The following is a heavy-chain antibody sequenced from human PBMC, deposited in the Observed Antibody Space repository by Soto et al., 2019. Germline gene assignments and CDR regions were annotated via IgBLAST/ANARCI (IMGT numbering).Heavy chain of an antibody. Sequence: GASLRRSCAACGFSFSGFEMQWVPQSFVKGLGWVGRMRIKANSYATAYGASVKGRFTVSRDDSKNTVYLQMSSLQTEDTAIYYCARYLFHYPVDYGMDVWGQGT. J-gene: IGHJ6*02. CDR3: ARYLFHYPVDYGMDV. D-gene: IGHD5-12*01. CDR1: GFSFSGFE. CDR2: MRIKANSYAT. V-gene: IGHV3-73*01.